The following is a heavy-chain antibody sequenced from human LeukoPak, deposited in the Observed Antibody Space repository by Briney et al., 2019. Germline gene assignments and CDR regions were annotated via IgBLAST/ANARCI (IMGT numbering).Heavy chain of an antibody. CDR1: RYTFTGYC. CDR2: INPNSGDT. CDR3: ASGWSITGWYNNWFDP. Sequence: ASVKVSCKASRYTFTGYCMHWVRQAPGQGLEWMGWINPNSGDTNYAQKFQGRVTMTRDTSITTVYMELSRLRSDDTAVYFCASGWSITGWYNNWFDPWGQGTLVTVSS. J-gene: IGHJ5*02. D-gene: IGHD6-19*01. V-gene: IGHV1-2*02.